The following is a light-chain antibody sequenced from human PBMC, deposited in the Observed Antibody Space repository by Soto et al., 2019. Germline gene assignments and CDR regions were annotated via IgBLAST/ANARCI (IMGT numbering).Light chain of an antibody. Sequence: EIVSTQSPGTLSLSPGERATLSCRASQIVSSTYLAWFQQKPGQAPRLLIYGASTRATGIPDRFSGSGSGADFTLTISGLEPEDFGLYYCQQYGVTPPNTFGGGTKVDIK. J-gene: IGKJ4*01. CDR2: GAS. V-gene: IGKV3-20*01. CDR1: QIVSSTY. CDR3: QQYGVTPPNT.